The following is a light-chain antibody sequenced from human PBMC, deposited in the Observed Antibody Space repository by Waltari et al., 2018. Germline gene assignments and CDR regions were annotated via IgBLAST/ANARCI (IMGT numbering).Light chain of an antibody. CDR1: NSDVGSYNL. Sequence: QSALTQPPSVSGSPGQSVTISCTGTNSDVGSYNLVSWFQQPPGSAPQLMLFEVTKRPSGVPYRFSGSKSGNTASLTISGLQAEDEGDYYCSSFTAGSTIIFGGGTRLTVL. V-gene: IGLV2-18*02. CDR2: EVT. CDR3: SSFTAGSTII. J-gene: IGLJ2*01.